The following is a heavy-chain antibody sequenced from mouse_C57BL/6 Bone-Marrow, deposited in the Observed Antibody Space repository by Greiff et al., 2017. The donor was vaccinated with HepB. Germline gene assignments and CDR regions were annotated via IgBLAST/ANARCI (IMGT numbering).Heavy chain of an antibody. J-gene: IGHJ1*03. CDR2: IYPRSGNT. CDR1: GYTFTSYG. CDR3: ARDGSSHWYFDV. V-gene: IGHV1-81*01. Sequence: QVQLQQSGAELARPGASVKLSCKASGYTFTSYGMSWVKQRTGQGLEWIGEIYPRSGNTYYNEKFKGKATLTADKSSSTAYMELRSLTSEDSAVYFCARDGSSHWYFDVWGTGTTVTVSS. D-gene: IGHD1-1*01.